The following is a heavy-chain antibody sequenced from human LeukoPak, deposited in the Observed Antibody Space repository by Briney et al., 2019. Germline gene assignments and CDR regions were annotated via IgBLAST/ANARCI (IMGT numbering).Heavy chain of an antibody. V-gene: IGHV3-7*02. CDR2: IKQDGSEK. D-gene: IGHD4-17*01. CDR1: GFTFSSYW. Sequence: PGGSLRLSGAASGFTFSSYWMSWVRQAPGKGLEWVANIKQDGSEKYYVDSVKGRFTISRDDAKNSLYLQMNSLRAEDTAVYYCAIDYGDSYFDYWGQGTLVTVSS. J-gene: IGHJ4*02. CDR3: AIDYGDSYFDY.